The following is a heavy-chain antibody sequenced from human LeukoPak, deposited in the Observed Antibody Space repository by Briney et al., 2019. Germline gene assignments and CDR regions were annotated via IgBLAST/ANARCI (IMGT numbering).Heavy chain of an antibody. Sequence: GASVKVSCKASGGTFSSYAISWVRQAPGQGLEWMGGVTPIFGTANYAQKFQGRVTMTTDTSTSTAYMELRSLRFDDTAVYYCARDCIGCHGFDYWGQGTLVTVSS. CDR1: GGTFSSYA. J-gene: IGHJ4*02. V-gene: IGHV1-69*05. D-gene: IGHD2-15*01. CDR3: ARDCIGCHGFDY. CDR2: VTPIFGTA.